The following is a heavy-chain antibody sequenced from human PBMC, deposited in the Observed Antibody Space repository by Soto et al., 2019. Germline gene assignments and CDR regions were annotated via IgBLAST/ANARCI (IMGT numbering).Heavy chain of an antibody. CDR2: IYQSGTT. CDR1: NGSISSTHW. D-gene: IGHD4-17*01. Sequence: QVQMQESGPGLVRPSTTLSLTCSVSNGSISSTHWWSWLRQPPGKGLEWIGEIYQSGTTHYNPSLRPRVTISVDKSKNQFSLELTSVSASDTALYYCARFTEGSDGKKDYYYFDSWGQGTLVTVS. V-gene: IGHV4-4*02. CDR3: ARFTEGSDGKKDYYYFDS. J-gene: IGHJ4*02.